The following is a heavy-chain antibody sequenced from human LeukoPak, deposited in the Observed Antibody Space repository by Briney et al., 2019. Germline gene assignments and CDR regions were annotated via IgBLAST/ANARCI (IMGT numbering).Heavy chain of an antibody. CDR1: GGSISSSSYY. CDR3: ARVQYGSGPYYFDY. CDR2: IYYSGST. D-gene: IGHD3-10*01. J-gene: IGHJ4*02. Sequence: SETLSLTCTVSGGSISSSSYYWGWIRQPPGKGLEWIGSIYYSGSTYYNPSLKSRVTISVDTSKNQFSLKLSSVTAADTAVYYCARVQYGSGPYYFDYWGQGTLVTVSS. V-gene: IGHV4-39*07.